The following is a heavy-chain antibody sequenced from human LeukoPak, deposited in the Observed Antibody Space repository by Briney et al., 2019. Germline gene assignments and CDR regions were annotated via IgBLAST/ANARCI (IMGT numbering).Heavy chain of an antibody. D-gene: IGHD6-13*01. Sequence: QPGGSLRLSCAASGFTFSDYYMSWVRQAPGKGLEWVANIKQDGSEKYYVDSVKGRFTISRDNAKNSPYLQMNSLRAEDTAVYYCARDQIAAAGTVKFKYSGQGTLATLSS. CDR2: IKQDGSEK. V-gene: IGHV3-7*01. J-gene: IGHJ4*02. CDR1: GFTFSDYY. CDR3: ARDQIAAAGTVKFKY.